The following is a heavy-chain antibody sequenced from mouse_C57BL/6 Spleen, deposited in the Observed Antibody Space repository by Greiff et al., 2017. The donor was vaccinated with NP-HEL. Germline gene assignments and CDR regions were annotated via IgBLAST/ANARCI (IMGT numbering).Heavy chain of an antibody. V-gene: IGHV1-66*01. CDR3: ARMGVYDGYPFAY. Sequence: VQLQQSGPELVKPGASVKISCKASGYSFPSYYIHWVKQRPGQGLEWIGWIYPGSGNTKYNEKFKGKATLTADTSSSTAYMQLSSLTSEDSAVYYCARMGVYDGYPFAYWGQGTLVTVSA. D-gene: IGHD2-3*01. CDR1: GYSFPSYY. CDR2: IYPGSGNT. J-gene: IGHJ3*01.